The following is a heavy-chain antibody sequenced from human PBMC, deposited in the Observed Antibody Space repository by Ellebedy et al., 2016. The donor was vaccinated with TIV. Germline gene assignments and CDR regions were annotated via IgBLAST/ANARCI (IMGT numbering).Heavy chain of an antibody. V-gene: IGHV3-21*01. CDR2: IRSTGSDQ. Sequence: PGGSLRPSCVPSGFTFSNYNMDWVRPPPGKGLEWVSSIRSTGSDQYYAESARGRFTISRDNAQNSLFLQMNSLRAEDTAVYYCARGWSNPDSWGQGTLVIVSS. J-gene: IGHJ4*02. CDR1: GFTFSNYN. CDR3: ARGWSNPDS. D-gene: IGHD2-15*01.